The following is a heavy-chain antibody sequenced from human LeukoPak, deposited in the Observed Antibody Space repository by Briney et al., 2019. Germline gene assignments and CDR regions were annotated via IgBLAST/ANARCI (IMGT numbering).Heavy chain of an antibody. Sequence: KPAETLSLTCTVSGGSISCSSYYWGWIRQPPGEGLEWIGSIYYSGDTYYNPSLKSRRVTISVDTSKNQFSLRLSTVTAADTAVYYCARHQWHYYYYRGVWGKGSTVTVSS. CDR3: ARHQWHYYYYRGV. CDR1: GGSISCSSYY. V-gene: IGHV4-39*01. J-gene: IGHJ6*03. CDR2: IYYSGDT. D-gene: IGHD6-19*01.